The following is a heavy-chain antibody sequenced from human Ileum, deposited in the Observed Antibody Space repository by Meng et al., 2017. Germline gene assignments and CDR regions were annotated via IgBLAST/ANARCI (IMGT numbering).Heavy chain of an antibody. CDR3: ARVLVPGIKTPIHY. CDR2: INPTGGAT. D-gene: IGHD4-23*01. J-gene: IGHJ4*02. V-gene: IGHV1-46*01. CDR1: GYTFTNYY. Sequence: QVQLVQSGAEVKKPGASVKVSCTASGYTFTNYYMHWVRQAPGQGPEWMGIINPTGGATTYAQKFQGRVTMTRDTSTSTVYMELSSLRSEDTAMYYCARVLVPGIKTPIHYWGQGTLVTVSS.